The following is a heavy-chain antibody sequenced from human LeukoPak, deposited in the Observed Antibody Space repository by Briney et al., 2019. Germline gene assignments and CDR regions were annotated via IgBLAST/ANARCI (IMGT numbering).Heavy chain of an antibody. CDR3: ARSYYYDSSGYYWEYFDY. J-gene: IGHJ4*02. CDR2: IIPILGTA. V-gene: IGHV1-69*10. Sequence: SVKVSCKASGGTFSSYAISWVRQAPGQGLEWMGGIIPILGTANYAQKFQGRVTITADKSTSTAYMELSSLRSEDTAVYYCARSYYYDSSGYYWEYFDYWGQGTLVTVSS. D-gene: IGHD3-22*01. CDR1: GGTFSSYA.